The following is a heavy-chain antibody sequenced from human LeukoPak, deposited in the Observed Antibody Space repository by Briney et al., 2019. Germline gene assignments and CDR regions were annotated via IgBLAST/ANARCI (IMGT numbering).Heavy chain of an antibody. V-gene: IGHV1-69*13. J-gene: IGHJ4*02. CDR3: ARDTRGGRFLEWFEFDY. D-gene: IGHD3-3*01. CDR1: GGTFSSYA. CDR2: IIPIFGTA. Sequence: ASVKVSCKASGGTFSSYAISWVRQAPGQGLEWMGGIIPIFGTANYAQKFQGRVTITADESTSTAYMELSSLRSEDTAVYYCARDTRGGRFLEWFEFDYWGQGTLVTVSS.